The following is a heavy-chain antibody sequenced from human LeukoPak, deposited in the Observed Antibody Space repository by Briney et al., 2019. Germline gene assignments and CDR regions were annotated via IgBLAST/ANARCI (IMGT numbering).Heavy chain of an antibody. Sequence: GASVKVSCKASGYTFSNYYMHWARQAPGQGLEWMGIINPSVGSASSAQKFQGRVTMTGDTSTSTVYMELSSLRSDDTAVYYCARDYHGSGSLTTFDYWGQGTLVTVSS. J-gene: IGHJ4*02. CDR2: INPSVGSA. CDR1: GYTFSNYY. D-gene: IGHD3-10*01. CDR3: ARDYHGSGSLTTFDY. V-gene: IGHV1-46*01.